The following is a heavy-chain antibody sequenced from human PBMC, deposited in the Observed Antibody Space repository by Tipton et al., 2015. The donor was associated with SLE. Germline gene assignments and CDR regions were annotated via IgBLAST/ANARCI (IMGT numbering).Heavy chain of an antibody. CDR2: IYYSGST. J-gene: IGHJ4*02. V-gene: IGHV4-61*05. Sequence: TLSLTCTVSGGSISSSSYSWGWIRQPPGKGLEWIGYIYYSGSTNYNPSLKSRVTISADTSKNQFSLKLSSVTAADTAVYYCARHDDYGYYFDYWGQGTLVTVSS. CDR1: GGSISSSSYS. D-gene: IGHD4-17*01. CDR3: ARHDDYGYYFDY.